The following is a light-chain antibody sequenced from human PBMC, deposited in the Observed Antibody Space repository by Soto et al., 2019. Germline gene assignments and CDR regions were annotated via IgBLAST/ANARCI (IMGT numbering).Light chain of an antibody. CDR2: EVN. CDR1: PGDIGNYNY. CDR3: ASHAGSNTAV. J-gene: IGLJ7*01. Sequence: QSALTQPPSASGSPGQSVTISCTGTPGDIGNYNYVSWYQQHPGKAPKLMIFEVNKRPSGVPDRFSGSKSGITASLTVSGLQAEDEADYYCASHAGSNTAVFGGGTQLTVL. V-gene: IGLV2-8*01.